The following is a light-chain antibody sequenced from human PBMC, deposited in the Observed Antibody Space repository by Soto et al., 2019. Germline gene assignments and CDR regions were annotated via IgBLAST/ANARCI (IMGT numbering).Light chain of an antibody. V-gene: IGLV2-14*01. CDR1: SSDVGGYNY. CDR3: TSYTSSSTLDV. Sequence: QSALTQPASVSGSPGQSITIPCTGTSSDVGGYNYVSWYQQHPGKAPKLMIYEVSNRPLGVSNRFSGSKSGNTASLTISGLQAEDEADYYCTSYTSSSTLDVFGTGTKLTVL. CDR2: EVS. J-gene: IGLJ1*01.